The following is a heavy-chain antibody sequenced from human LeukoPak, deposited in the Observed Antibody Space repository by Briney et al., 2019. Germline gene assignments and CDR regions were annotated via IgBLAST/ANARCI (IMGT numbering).Heavy chain of an antibody. J-gene: IGHJ4*02. CDR3: ARGSGLVVRGDYFDY. CDR1: GFTFSRYG. V-gene: IGHV3-33*01. CDR2: IWYDGSEK. D-gene: IGHD3-10*01. Sequence: GSLRLSCATFGFTFSRYGMHWVRQAPGKGLEWVAIIWYDGSEKYYGDSVKGRVTVSRDDSKNTVYLQMNSLRVEDTAVYYCARGSGLVVRGDYFDYWGQGTLVTVSS.